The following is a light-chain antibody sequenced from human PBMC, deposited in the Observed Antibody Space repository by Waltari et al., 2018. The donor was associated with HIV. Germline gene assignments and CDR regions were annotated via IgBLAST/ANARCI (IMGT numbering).Light chain of an antibody. CDR2: SDN. Sequence: QSVLTQPPSASGTPGQRVTISCSGSSSNIGSNTVNWYQQLPGTAPNLLIYSDNQRPSGVPDRFSGSKSGTSASLAINGLQSEDEANYYCAAWDDSLNGHGVFGGGTKLTVL. J-gene: IGLJ3*02. CDR1: SSNIGSNT. CDR3: AAWDDSLNGHGV. V-gene: IGLV1-44*01.